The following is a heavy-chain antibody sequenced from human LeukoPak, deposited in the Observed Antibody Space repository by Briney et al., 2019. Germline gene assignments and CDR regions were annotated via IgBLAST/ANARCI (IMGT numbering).Heavy chain of an antibody. V-gene: IGHV4-61*02. J-gene: IGHJ6*03. CDR2: IYTSGST. D-gene: IGHD5-18*01. Sequence: SETLSLTCTVSGGSISGGSYYWSWIRQPAGKGLEWIGRIYTSGSTNYNPSLKSRVTISVDTSKNQFSLKLSSVTAADTAVYYCAREGYGLNYCYYYYMDVWGKGTTVTISS. CDR1: GGSISGGSYY. CDR3: AREGYGLNYCYYYYMDV.